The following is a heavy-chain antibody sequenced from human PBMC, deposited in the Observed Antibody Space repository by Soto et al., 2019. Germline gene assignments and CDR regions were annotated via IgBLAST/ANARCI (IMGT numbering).Heavy chain of an antibody. D-gene: IGHD3-10*01. Sequence: EVQLVESGGGLVQPGGSLRLSCAASGFTFSSYWMHWVRQAPGKGLVWVSRINSDGSSTSYADSVKGRFTISRDNAKNTLYLQMNSMGSEDTAVYYCARDRLWVGALLLDYYYYYMALWGNGTTVTVSS. J-gene: IGHJ6*03. V-gene: IGHV3-74*01. CDR3: ARDRLWVGALLLDYYYYYMAL. CDR2: INSDGSST. CDR1: GFTFSSYW.